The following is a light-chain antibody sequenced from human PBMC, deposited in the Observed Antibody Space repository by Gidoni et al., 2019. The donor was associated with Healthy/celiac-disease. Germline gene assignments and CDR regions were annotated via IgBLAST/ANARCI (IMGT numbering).Light chain of an antibody. CDR3: QQYDNLTPGKLT. Sequence: IPITQSPSSLSASVGDRVTITCQASPDISNYLNWYQQKTRKAPKLLIYDASKLETGVPSRFSGSGSGTDFTFTISSLQPEDIATYYCQQYDNLTPGKLTFGGGTKVEIK. CDR2: DAS. V-gene: IGKV1-33*01. CDR1: PDISNY. J-gene: IGKJ4*01.